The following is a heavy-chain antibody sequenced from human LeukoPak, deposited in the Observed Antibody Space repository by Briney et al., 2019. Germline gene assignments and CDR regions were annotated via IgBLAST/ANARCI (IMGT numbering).Heavy chain of an antibody. CDR3: ARALSVVTSCFDY. Sequence: SETLSLTCTVSGGSISSTSYYWGWIRQPPGKGLEWIGSVYYSGRTYYNPSLKSRVIISVDTSKNQFSLKLTSETAADTAVYYCARALSVVTSCFDYWGQGTLVTVSS. CDR2: VYYSGRT. D-gene: IGHD4-23*01. CDR1: GGSISSTSYY. J-gene: IGHJ4*02. V-gene: IGHV4-39*01.